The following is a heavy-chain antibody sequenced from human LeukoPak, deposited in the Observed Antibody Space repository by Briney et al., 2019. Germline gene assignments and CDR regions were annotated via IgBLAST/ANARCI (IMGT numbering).Heavy chain of an antibody. Sequence: GGSLRLSCAASGFTFSSYAMHWVRQAPGKGLEYVSAISSNGGSTYYANSVKGRFTISRDNSKNTLYLQMGSLRAEDMAVYYCARDGGGPYGGYVGGAFDIWGQGTMVTVSS. CDR2: ISSNGGST. J-gene: IGHJ3*02. D-gene: IGHD2-15*01. V-gene: IGHV3-64*01. CDR1: GFTFSSYA. CDR3: ARDGGGPYGGYVGGAFDI.